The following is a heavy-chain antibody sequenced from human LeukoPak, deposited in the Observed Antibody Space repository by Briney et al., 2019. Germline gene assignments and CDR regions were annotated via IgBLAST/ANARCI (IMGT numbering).Heavy chain of an antibody. CDR1: GYTFTSYY. D-gene: IGHD4-23*01. V-gene: IGHV1-46*01. Sequence: ASVKVSCKASGYTFTSYYMHWVRQAPGQGLEWMGIINPSGGSTSYAQKFQGRVTMTRDTSTSTVYMELSSLRSEDTAVYYCARAAYGDKGGGAFDIWGQGTMVTVSS. J-gene: IGHJ3*02. CDR2: INPSGGST. CDR3: ARAAYGDKGGGAFDI.